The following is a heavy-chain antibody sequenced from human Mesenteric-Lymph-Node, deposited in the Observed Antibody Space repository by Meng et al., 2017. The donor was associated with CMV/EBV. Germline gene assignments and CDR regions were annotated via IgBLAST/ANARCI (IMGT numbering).Heavy chain of an antibody. V-gene: IGHV3-11*04. Sequence: GESLKISCAASGFGFSDHYMNWIRQAPGKGLEWVSYISGAGDTIYYGDSVKGRFTTSRDNAKNSLYLDMNSLRAEDTAVYYCARGASGGISFYYGMDVWGQGTTVTVSS. CDR3: ARGASGGISFYYGMDV. J-gene: IGHJ6*02. CDR2: ISGAGDTI. D-gene: IGHD2-15*01. CDR1: GFGFSDHY.